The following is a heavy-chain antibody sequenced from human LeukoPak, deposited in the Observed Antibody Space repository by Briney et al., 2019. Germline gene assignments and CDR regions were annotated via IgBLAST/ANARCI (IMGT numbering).Heavy chain of an antibody. CDR3: ARAQLLGRYWFDP. J-gene: IGHJ5*01. V-gene: IGHV1-8*01. CDR1: GYTFTSYD. CDR2: MNPNSGNT. D-gene: IGHD2-2*01. Sequence: ASVKVSCKASGYTFTSYDINWVRQATGQGLEWIGWMNPNSGNTGYAQKFQGRVTMTRNTSISTVYMELSSLRSEDTAVYYCARAQLLGRYWFDPWGQGTLVTVSS.